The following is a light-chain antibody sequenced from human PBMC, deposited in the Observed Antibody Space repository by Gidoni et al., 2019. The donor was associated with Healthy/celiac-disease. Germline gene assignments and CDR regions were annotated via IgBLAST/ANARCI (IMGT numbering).Light chain of an antibody. Sequence: IIMTQSPASLAVSLGERATINCKPIKIVLYSSNNKNYLAWYQQKPGQPPKLLIYCASTRESGVPERLSGSGSGTDFTLTISSLQAEDVAVYYCQQYYSTPALTFGGGTKVEIK. CDR1: KIVLYSSNNKNY. CDR2: CAS. J-gene: IGKJ4*01. V-gene: IGKV4-1*01. CDR3: QQYYSTPALT.